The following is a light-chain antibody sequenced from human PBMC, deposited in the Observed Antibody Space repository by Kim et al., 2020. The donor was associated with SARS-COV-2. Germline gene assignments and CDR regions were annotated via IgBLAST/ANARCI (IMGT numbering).Light chain of an antibody. Sequence: KVTISCSGSSPNIGSHTVSWYQQFPGTAPKLLIYSDNQRPSGVPDRFSGSKSGTSASLAISGLQSEDEADYYCAAWDDSLDSQVVFGGGTQLTVL. J-gene: IGLJ2*01. V-gene: IGLV1-44*01. CDR2: SDN. CDR1: SPNIGSHT. CDR3: AAWDDSLDSQVV.